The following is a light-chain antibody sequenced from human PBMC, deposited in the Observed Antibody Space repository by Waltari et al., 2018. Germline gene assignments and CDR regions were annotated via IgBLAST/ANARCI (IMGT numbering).Light chain of an antibody. CDR1: SSNIGAGYD. V-gene: IGLV1-40*01. Sequence: QSVLTQPPSVSGAPGQRVTISCTGSSSNIGAGYDVHWYQHLPGTAPKLLIYGNSNRPSGVPDRFSGSKSGTSASLAVTGLQAEDEADYYCQSYASSLSWVFGGGTKLTVL. CDR2: GNS. J-gene: IGLJ3*02. CDR3: QSYASSLSWV.